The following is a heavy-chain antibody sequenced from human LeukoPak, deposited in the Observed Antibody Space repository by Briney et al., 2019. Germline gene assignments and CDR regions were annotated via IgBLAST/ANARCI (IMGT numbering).Heavy chain of an antibody. CDR1: GGSISSSSYY. Sequence: SETLSLTCTVSGGSISSSSYYWGWIRQPRGKGLEWIGSIYYSGSTYYNPSLKSRVTISVDTSKNQFSLKLSSVTAADTAVYYCARARAAAPDYWGQGTLVTVSS. D-gene: IGHD6-13*01. CDR3: ARARAAAPDY. CDR2: IYYSGST. J-gene: IGHJ4*02. V-gene: IGHV4-39*07.